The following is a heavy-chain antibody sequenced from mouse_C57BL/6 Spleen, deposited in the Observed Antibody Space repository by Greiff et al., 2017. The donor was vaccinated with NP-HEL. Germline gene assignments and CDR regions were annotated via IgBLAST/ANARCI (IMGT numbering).Heavy chain of an antibody. J-gene: IGHJ2*01. Sequence: VQLQQSGAELVKPGASVKLSCKASGYTFTSYWMQWVKQRPGQGLEWIGEIDPSDSYTNYNQKFKGKATLTVDTSSSTAYMQLSSLTSEDSAVYYGARKGLRYWGQGTTLTVSS. CDR3: ARKGLRY. CDR1: GYTFTSYW. CDR2: IDPSDSYT. D-gene: IGHD6-2*01. V-gene: IGHV1-50*01.